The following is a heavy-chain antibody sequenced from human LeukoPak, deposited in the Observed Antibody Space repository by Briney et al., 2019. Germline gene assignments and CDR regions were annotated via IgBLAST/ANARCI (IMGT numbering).Heavy chain of an antibody. V-gene: IGHV3-23*01. CDR3: AKAVGSSGYFSRDAFDI. CDR1: GFTFSSYA. J-gene: IGHJ3*02. D-gene: IGHD3-22*01. CDR2: ISGSGGST. Sequence: PGGSLRLSCAASGFTFSSYAMNWVRQAPGKGLEWVSGISGSGGSTYYADSVKGRFTISRDNSKNTVYLQMNSLRAEDTAIYYCAKAVGSSGYFSRDAFDIWGQGTMVTVSS.